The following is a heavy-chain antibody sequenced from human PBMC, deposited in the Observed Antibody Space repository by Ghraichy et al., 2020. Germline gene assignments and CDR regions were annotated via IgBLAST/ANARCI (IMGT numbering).Heavy chain of an antibody. CDR1: GFTFSDYY. J-gene: IGHJ4*02. Sequence: LTCAASGFTFSDYYMNWIRQAPGKGLEWVSYISSSGTTMYYADSVKGRFTISRDNAKNSLYLQMNSLRAEDTAVYYCAREMAIQYYFDYWGQGTLVTVSS. V-gene: IGHV3-11*04. D-gene: IGHD2-2*02. CDR3: AREMAIQYYFDY. CDR2: ISSSGTTM.